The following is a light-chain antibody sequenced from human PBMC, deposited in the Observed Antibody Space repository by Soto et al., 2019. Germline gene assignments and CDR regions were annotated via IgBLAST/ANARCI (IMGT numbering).Light chain of an antibody. CDR1: QSIRTW. CDR2: KAS. V-gene: IGKV1-5*03. Sequence: DVQVTQVPSYLSASVGDSVTITCRASQSIRTWLAWYQQKPGSAPKLLIYKASTLDSGVPSRFSGNGSGTDFALTINNVQPEDCATYYCQQYNSYWTFGLGTKVDI. J-gene: IGKJ1*01. CDR3: QQYNSYWT.